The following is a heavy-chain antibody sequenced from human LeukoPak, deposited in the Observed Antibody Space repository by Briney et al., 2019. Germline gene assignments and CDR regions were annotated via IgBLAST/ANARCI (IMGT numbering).Heavy chain of an antibody. V-gene: IGHV3-23*01. CDR2: ISGSGGST. CDR3: AKATDKVTPRYFDY. J-gene: IGHJ4*02. D-gene: IGHD2-21*02. Sequence: ISGSGGSTYYADSVKGRFTISRDNSKNTLYLQMNSLRAEDTAVYHCAKATDKVTPRYFDYWGQGTLVTVSS.